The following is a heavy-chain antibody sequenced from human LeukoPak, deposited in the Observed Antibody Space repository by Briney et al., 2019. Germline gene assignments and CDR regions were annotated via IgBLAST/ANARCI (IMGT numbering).Heavy chain of an antibody. D-gene: IGHD3-9*01. CDR1: GGSCSGYY. J-gene: IGHJ4*02. CDR2: INHSGST. V-gene: IGHV4-34*01. CDR3: ARRGKYYDILTGYSFDY. Sequence: PSETLSLTCAVYGGSCSGYYWSWIRQPPGKGLEWIGEINHSGSTNYNPSLKSRVTISVDTSKNQFSLKLSSVTAADTAVYYCARRGKYYDILTGYSFDYWGQGTLVTVSS.